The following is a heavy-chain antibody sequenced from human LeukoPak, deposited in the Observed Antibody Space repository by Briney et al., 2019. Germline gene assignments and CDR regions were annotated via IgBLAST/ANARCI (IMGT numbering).Heavy chain of an antibody. CDR3: ARHGAAYYYGSGSYNNWFDP. D-gene: IGHD3-10*01. CDR1: GGSFSNYY. Sequence: SETLSLTCTVSGGSFSNYYWSWIRQPPGKGLEWIGEINHSGSTNYNPSLKSRVTISVDTSKNQFSLKLSSVTAADTAVYYCARHGAAYYYGSGSYNNWFDPWGQGTLVTVSS. CDR2: INHSGST. V-gene: IGHV4-34*01. J-gene: IGHJ5*02.